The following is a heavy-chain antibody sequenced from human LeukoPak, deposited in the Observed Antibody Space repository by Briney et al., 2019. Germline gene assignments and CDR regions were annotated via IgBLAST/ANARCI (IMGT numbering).Heavy chain of an antibody. CDR2: IYYSGST. J-gene: IGHJ5*02. D-gene: IGHD3-22*01. Sequence: PSETLSLTCTVSGGSISSYYWSWIRQPPGKGLEWIGYIYYSGSTNYNPSLKSRVTISVDTSKNQFSLKLSSVTAADTAVYYCARLGYYDSRKYNWFDPWGQGTLVTVSS. V-gene: IGHV4-59*12. CDR1: GGSISSYY. CDR3: ARLGYYDSRKYNWFDP.